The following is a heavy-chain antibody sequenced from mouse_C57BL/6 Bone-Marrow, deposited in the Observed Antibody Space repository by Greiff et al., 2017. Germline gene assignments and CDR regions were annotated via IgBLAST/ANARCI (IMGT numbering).Heavy chain of an antibody. CDR3: ARHRDYDVFAY. D-gene: IGHD2-4*01. J-gene: IGHJ3*01. Sequence: EVHLVESGGGLVQPGGSLKLSCAASGFTFSDYYMYWVRQTPEKRLEWVAYISNGGGSTYYPDTVKGRFTISRDNAKNTLYLQMSRLKSEDTAMYYCARHRDYDVFAYWGQGTLVTVSA. V-gene: IGHV5-12*01. CDR2: ISNGGGST. CDR1: GFTFSDYY.